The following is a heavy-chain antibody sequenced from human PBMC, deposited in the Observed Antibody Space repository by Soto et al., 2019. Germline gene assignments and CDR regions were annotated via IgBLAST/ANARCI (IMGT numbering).Heavy chain of an antibody. CDR2: ISWDGGST. V-gene: IGHV3-43D*04. CDR3: AKAYCSSTSCDRYSYGMGV. Sequence: GGSLRLSCAASGFTFDDYAMHWVRRAPGKGLEWVSLISWDGGSTYYADSVKGRFTISRDNSKNSLYLQMNSLRAEDTALYYCAKAYCSSTSCDRYSYGMGVWGQGTTVTVSS. J-gene: IGHJ6*02. CDR1: GFTFDDYA. D-gene: IGHD2-2*01.